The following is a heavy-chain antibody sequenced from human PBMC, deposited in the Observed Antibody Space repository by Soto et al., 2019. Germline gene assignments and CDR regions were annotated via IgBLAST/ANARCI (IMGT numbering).Heavy chain of an antibody. Sequence: ASVKVSCKASGYTFTSYAVHWVRQAPGQRLEWMGWINAGNGNTKYSQKFQGRVTITRDTSASTAYMELSSLRSEDTAVYYCASRKGYCSSTSCPYATMPFDYWGQGTLVTVSS. CDR1: GYTFTSYA. CDR2: INAGNGNT. D-gene: IGHD2-2*01. J-gene: IGHJ4*02. CDR3: ASRKGYCSSTSCPYATMPFDY. V-gene: IGHV1-3*01.